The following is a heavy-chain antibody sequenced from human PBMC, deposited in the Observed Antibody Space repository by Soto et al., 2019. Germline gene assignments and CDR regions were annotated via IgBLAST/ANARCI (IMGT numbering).Heavy chain of an antibody. CDR1: GFTFSSYG. CDR3: ARGTPPHYSSGWSTDSYFDY. J-gene: IGHJ4*02. V-gene: IGHV3-33*01. CDR2: IWYDGSNK. D-gene: IGHD6-19*01. Sequence: GGSLRLSCAASGFTFSSYGMHWVRQAPGKGLEWVAVIWYDGSNKYYADSVKGRFTISRDNSKNTLYLQMNSLRAEDTAVYYCARGTPPHYSSGWSTDSYFDYWGQGTLVTVSS.